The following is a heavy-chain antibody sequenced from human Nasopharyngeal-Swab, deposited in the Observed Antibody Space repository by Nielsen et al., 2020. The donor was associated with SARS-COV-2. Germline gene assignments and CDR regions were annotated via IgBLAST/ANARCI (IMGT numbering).Heavy chain of an antibody. CDR3: ARVADYGDKSRFQPLPY. D-gene: IGHD4-17*01. CDR1: GFTFSSYW. Sequence: GESLKISCAASGFTFSSYWMTWVRQPPGKGLEWVANINQDGSEKYYVDSVKGRFTISRDNADKSLCLEMNTLRAEDTAVYFCARVADYGDKSRFQPLPYWGRGTLVTVSS. CDR2: INQDGSEK. J-gene: IGHJ4*02. V-gene: IGHV3-7*01.